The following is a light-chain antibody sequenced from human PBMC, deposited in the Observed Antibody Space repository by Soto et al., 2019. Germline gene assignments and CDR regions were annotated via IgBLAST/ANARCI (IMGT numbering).Light chain of an antibody. Sequence: QLVLTQPPSASGTPGQRVTISCSGSSSNIGSYTVNWYHHLPGTAPKLLIYSNDERPSGVPDRFSGSKSGTSASLAISGLQSEDEADYYCAVWDDSLNGPVFGGGTKLTVL. CDR1: SSNIGSYT. J-gene: IGLJ2*01. CDR3: AVWDDSLNGPV. CDR2: SND. V-gene: IGLV1-44*01.